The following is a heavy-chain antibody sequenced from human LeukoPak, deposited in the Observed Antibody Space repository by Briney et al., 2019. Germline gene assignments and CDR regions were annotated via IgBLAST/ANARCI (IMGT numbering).Heavy chain of an antibody. Sequence: WASVKVSCKASGYTFTSYGISWVRQAPGQGLEWMGWISAYNGNTNYAQKFQGRVTITADKSTSTAYMELSSLRSEDTAVYYCARDRLDTAMAPYFDYWGQGTLVTVSS. D-gene: IGHD5-18*01. J-gene: IGHJ4*02. CDR3: ARDRLDTAMAPYFDY. V-gene: IGHV1-18*01. CDR1: GYTFTSYG. CDR2: ISAYNGNT.